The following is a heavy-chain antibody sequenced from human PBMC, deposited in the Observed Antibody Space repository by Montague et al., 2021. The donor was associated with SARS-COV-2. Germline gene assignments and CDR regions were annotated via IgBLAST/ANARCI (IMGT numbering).Heavy chain of an antibody. V-gene: IGHV4-34*01. J-gene: IGHJ6*02. Sequence: SETLSLTCAVYGGSFSGYCWSWIRQSPGKGLEWIGEINHSGDTNYNPSLKSRVTISVDTSKNQFSLKLSSVTAADTAVYYCARGGAVTTFYYYDDGIDAWGQGTTVTVSS. D-gene: IGHD4-17*01. CDR2: INHSGDT. CDR1: GGSFSGYC. CDR3: ARGGAVTTFYYYDDGIDA.